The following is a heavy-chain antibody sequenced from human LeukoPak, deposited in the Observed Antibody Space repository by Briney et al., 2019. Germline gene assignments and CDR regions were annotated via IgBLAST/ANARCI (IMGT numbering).Heavy chain of an antibody. CDR3: AREFVDGYSGYGSFDY. V-gene: IGHV1-18*04. Sequence: ASVTVSCKASGYTFTSYGISWVRQAPGQGLEWMGWISAYNGNTNYAQKLQGRVTMTTDTSTSTAYMELRSLRSDDTAVYYCAREFVDGYSGYGSFDYWGQGTLVTVSS. D-gene: IGHD5-12*01. J-gene: IGHJ4*02. CDR2: ISAYNGNT. CDR1: GYTFTSYG.